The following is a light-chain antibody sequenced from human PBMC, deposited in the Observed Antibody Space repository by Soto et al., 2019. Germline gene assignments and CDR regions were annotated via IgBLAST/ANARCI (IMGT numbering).Light chain of an antibody. Sequence: QSALTQPASVSGSPGQSITISCTGTSSDVGSHNLVSWYQQHPGQAPKLMIYEVSERPLGVSARFSASKSGNTASLTISGLEAEEEDYYYCCSSGGSRAVFGGGTQLTVL. CDR1: SSDVGSHNL. CDR3: CSSGGSRAV. J-gene: IGLJ7*01. CDR2: EVS. V-gene: IGLV2-23*02.